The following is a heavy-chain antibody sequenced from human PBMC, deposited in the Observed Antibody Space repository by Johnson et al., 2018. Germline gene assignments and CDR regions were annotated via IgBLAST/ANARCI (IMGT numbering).Heavy chain of an antibody. CDR3: ARGVGYYDILTGFFYYYYMDV. D-gene: IGHD3-9*01. Sequence: QVQLQESGSGLVKPSQTLSLTCAVSGGSISSGGYSWSWIRQPPGKGLEWIGYIYHSGSTNYNPSLTSRVTISVDTSKNQFSLKLSSVTAADTAVYYCARGVGYYDILTGFFYYYYMDVWGKGATVTVSS. J-gene: IGHJ6*03. CDR1: GGSISSGGYS. CDR2: IYHSGST. V-gene: IGHV4-30-2*01.